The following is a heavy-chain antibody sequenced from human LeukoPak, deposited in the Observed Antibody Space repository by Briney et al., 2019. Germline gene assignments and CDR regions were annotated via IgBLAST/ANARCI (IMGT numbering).Heavy chain of an antibody. J-gene: IGHJ4*02. CDR2: IIPILGIA. Sequence: SVKVSCKASGYTFTSYAISWVRQAPGQGLEWMGRIIPILGIANYAQKFQGRVTITADKSTSTAYMELSSLRSEDTAVYYCAREGKTYYYDSSGIIDYWGQGTLVTVSS. CDR3: AREGKTYYYDSSGIIDY. CDR1: GYTFTSYA. V-gene: IGHV1-69*04. D-gene: IGHD3-22*01.